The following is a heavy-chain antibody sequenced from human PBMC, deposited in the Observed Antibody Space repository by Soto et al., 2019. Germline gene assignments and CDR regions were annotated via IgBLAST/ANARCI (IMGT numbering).Heavy chain of an antibody. CDR2: ISSSGSTI. Sequence: PGGCLRLSCAASGFTFSDYYMSWIRKAPGKGLERVSYISSSGSTIYYADSVKGRFTISRDNAKNSLYLQMNSLRAEDTAVYYCARSPAKQWLVPRSYYYYYMDVWGKGTTVTVSS. CDR3: ARSPAKQWLVPRSYYYYYMDV. CDR1: GFTFSDYY. V-gene: IGHV3-11*01. D-gene: IGHD6-19*01. J-gene: IGHJ6*03.